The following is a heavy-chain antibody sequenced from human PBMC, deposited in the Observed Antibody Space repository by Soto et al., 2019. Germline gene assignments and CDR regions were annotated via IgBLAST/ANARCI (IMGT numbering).Heavy chain of an antibody. D-gene: IGHD2-15*01. CDR2: ISPGSRYP. Sequence: GGSLRLSCAASGFTFNIYAMTWVRQAPGKGLEWLSYISPGSRYPAYADSVKGRFTISRDNAKRSLYLQMMSLTAEDTAIYYCVRGGGGGLFDPWGQGTMVTVSS. CDR1: GFTFNIYA. J-gene: IGHJ5*02. V-gene: IGHV3-21*05. CDR3: VRGGGGGLFDP.